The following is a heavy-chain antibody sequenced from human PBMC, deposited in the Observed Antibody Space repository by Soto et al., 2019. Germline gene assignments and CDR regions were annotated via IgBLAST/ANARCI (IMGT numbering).Heavy chain of an antibody. J-gene: IGHJ4*02. V-gene: IGHV1-69*02. Sequence: SVKVSCKASGGTFSSYTISWVRQAPGQGFEWMGRIIPILGIANYAQKFQGRVTITADKSTSTAYMELSSLRSEDTAVYYCASAARMAARPYYFDYWARETLVTVSS. CDR2: IIPILGIA. CDR1: GGTFSSYT. D-gene: IGHD6-6*01. CDR3: ASAARMAARPYYFDY.